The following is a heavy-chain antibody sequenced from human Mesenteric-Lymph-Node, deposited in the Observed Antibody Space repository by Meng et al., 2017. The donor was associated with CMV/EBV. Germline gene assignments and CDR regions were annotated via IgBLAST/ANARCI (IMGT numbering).Heavy chain of an antibody. Sequence: GGSLRLSCVVSGFTVSNNYMTWVRQAPGKGLEWVSVLYSDGTIYYADSVKGRFTISRDNAKNSLYLQMNSLRAEDTAVYYCARDSRYYYYGMDVWGQGTTVTVSS. CDR3: ARDSRYYYYGMDV. CDR2: LYSDGTI. J-gene: IGHJ6*02. V-gene: IGHV3-53*01. CDR1: GFTVSNNY.